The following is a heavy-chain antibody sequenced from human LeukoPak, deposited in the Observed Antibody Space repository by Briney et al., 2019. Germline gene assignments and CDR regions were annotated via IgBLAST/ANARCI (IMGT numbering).Heavy chain of an antibody. Sequence: ASVKLSCKASGYTFTSHALHWVRQAPGQRLEWMGWINAANGNTRYSQEFQGRVTITGDTSASTAYMELSSLRSEDTAVYYCARVPYYDSSGYDYPIDYWGQGTLVTVSS. J-gene: IGHJ4*02. CDR3: ARVPYYDSSGYDYPIDY. CDR1: GYTFTSHA. V-gene: IGHV1-3*01. D-gene: IGHD3-22*01. CDR2: INAANGNT.